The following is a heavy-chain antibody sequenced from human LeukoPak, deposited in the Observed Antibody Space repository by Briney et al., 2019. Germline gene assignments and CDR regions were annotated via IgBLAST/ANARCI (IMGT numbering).Heavy chain of an antibody. Sequence: GSLRLSCAASGFTFSSYEMNWVRQAPGKGLEWVSYISGSGSTKYYGDSVKGRFTISRDNAKNSLYLQMNSLRAEDTAVYYCARKGSSWYYFDYWGQGTLVTVSS. V-gene: IGHV3-48*03. J-gene: IGHJ4*02. CDR2: ISGSGSTK. D-gene: IGHD6-13*01. CDR1: GFTFSSYE. CDR3: ARKGSSWYYFDY.